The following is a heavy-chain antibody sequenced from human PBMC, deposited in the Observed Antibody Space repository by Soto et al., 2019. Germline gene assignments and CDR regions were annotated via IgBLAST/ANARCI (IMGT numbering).Heavy chain of an antibody. CDR2: IYWDDDK. CDR3: AHRVGLQGNWNGGYFDF. V-gene: IGHV2-5*02. Sequence: QITLKESGPTRVKPTQTLTLTCTFSGFSLSTSGVGVGCIRQPPGKALERLALIYWDDDKRYNPPLKSRLTTTTEPSKTPVLLTMTHESPSDTATSYCAHRVGLQGNWNGGYFDFWDQGIMVTVAS. D-gene: IGHD1-1*01. CDR1: GFSLSTSGVG. J-gene: IGHJ4*02.